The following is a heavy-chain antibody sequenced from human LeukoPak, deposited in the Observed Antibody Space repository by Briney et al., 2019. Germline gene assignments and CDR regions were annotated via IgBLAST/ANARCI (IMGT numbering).Heavy chain of an antibody. CDR2: LNQGGSVQ. Sequence: GGSLRLSCAASGFTFRSYWMSWVRQAPGKGLEWVANLNQGGSVQYYMDSVKGRFTISRDDAKNSLYVQMNSLRDEDTAVYYCARVEYSGWNLEYWGQGTLVTVSS. D-gene: IGHD5-12*01. J-gene: IGHJ4*02. CDR3: ARVEYSGWNLEY. CDR1: GFTFRSYW. V-gene: IGHV3-7*01.